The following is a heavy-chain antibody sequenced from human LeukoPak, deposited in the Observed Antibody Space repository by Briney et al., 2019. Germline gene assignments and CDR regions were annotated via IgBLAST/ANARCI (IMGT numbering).Heavy chain of an antibody. D-gene: IGHD3-3*01. CDR3: ARHAGFLEWLLADNWFDP. Sequence: SETLSLTCTVSGGSISSSSYYWGWIRQPPGKGLEWIGGIYYSGSTYYNPSLKSRVTISVDTSKNQFSLKLSSVTAADTAVYYCARHAGFLEWLLADNWFDPWGQGTLVTVSS. CDR1: GGSISSSSYY. J-gene: IGHJ5*02. CDR2: IYYSGST. V-gene: IGHV4-39*01.